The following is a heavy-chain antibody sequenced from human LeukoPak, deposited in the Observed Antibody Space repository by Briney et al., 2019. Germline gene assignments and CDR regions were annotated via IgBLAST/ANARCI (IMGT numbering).Heavy chain of an antibody. CDR2: IYPGDSDT. Sequence: GESLKISCEGSGYSFTSYWIGWVRQMPGKGLEWMGIIYPGDSDTRYSPSFQGQVTISADKSISTAYLQWSSLKASDTAMYYCARSTYSSSWYWPEHAFDYWGQGTLVTVSS. V-gene: IGHV5-51*01. CDR1: GYSFTSYW. D-gene: IGHD6-13*01. J-gene: IGHJ4*02. CDR3: ARSTYSSSWYWPEHAFDY.